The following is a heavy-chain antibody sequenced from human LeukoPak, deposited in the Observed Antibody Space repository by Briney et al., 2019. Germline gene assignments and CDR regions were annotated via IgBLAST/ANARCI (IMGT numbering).Heavy chain of an antibody. CDR1: GLTFSNYA. CDR2: ISGSGGHT. J-gene: IGHJ6*02. Sequence: GGSLRLSCAASGLTFSNYAMTWVRQAPGKGLECVSAISGSGGHTYYAESVKGRSTISRDNRKNTLYLQMNSLRAEDTAVYYCAIVVPVTPLYDGMDVWGQGTTVSVSS. CDR3: AIVVPVTPLYDGMDV. V-gene: IGHV3-23*01. D-gene: IGHD3-10*01.